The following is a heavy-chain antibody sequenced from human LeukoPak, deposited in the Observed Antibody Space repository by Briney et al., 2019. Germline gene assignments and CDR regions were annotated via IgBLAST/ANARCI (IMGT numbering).Heavy chain of an antibody. CDR3: ARDPPMSGYALDV. V-gene: IGHV3-33*01. D-gene: IGHD3-10*02. J-gene: IGHJ3*01. CDR2: TWFDGSNN. Sequence: PGGSLRLSCEASGFNFYTHAMHWVRQAPGMGLEWVAFTWFDGSNNYYADFVRGRFTISKDNSENTLYLQMNNLRAEDTAVYYCARDPPMSGYALDVWGQGTMVTVSS. CDR1: GFNFYTHA.